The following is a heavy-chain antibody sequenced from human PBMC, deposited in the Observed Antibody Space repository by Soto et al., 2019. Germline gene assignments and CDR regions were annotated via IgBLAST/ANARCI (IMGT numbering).Heavy chain of an antibody. CDR3: ARGPPGGGGYYDSSGYRDI. J-gene: IGHJ3*02. CDR2: IIPIFGTA. D-gene: IGHD3-22*01. V-gene: IGHV1-69*13. CDR1: GGTFSSYA. Sequence: ASVKVSCKASGGTFSSYAISWVRQAPGQGLEWMGGIIPIFGTANYAQKFQGRVTITADESTSTAYMELSSLRSEDTAVYYCARGPPGGGGYYDSSGYRDIWGQGTMVTVSS.